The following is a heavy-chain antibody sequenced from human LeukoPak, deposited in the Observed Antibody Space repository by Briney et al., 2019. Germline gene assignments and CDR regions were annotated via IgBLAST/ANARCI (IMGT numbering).Heavy chain of an antibody. J-gene: IGHJ4*02. D-gene: IGHD3-10*01. Sequence: SETLSLTCTVSGGSISSSSHYWGWIRQPPGKGLEWIGSIYYSGSTYYNPSLKSRVTISVDTSKNQFSLKLSSVTAADTAVYYCARVSSGSYPNWGQGTLVTVSS. CDR3: ARVSSGSYPN. CDR2: IYYSGST. V-gene: IGHV4-39*07. CDR1: GGSISSSSHY.